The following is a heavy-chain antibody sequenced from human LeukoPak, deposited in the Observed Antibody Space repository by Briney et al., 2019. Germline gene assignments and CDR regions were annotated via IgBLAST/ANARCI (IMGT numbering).Heavy chain of an antibody. D-gene: IGHD4-11*01. Sequence: ASVKVSCKASGYTFTSYGMHWVRQAPGQRLEWMGWINAGNGNTKYSQKFQGRVTITRDTSASTAYMELSSLRSEDTAVYYCARYPNAYTHKVPFDYWGQGTLVTVSS. J-gene: IGHJ4*02. V-gene: IGHV1-3*01. CDR3: ARYPNAYTHKVPFDY. CDR1: GYTFTSYG. CDR2: INAGNGNT.